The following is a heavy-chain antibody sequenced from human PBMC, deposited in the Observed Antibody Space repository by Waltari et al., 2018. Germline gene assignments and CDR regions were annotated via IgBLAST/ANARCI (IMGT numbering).Heavy chain of an antibody. D-gene: IGHD6-19*01. CDR1: GVSMDDSSYY. J-gene: IGHJ2*01. Sequence: QLQLQESGPGLVKPSETLSLTCTVSGVSMDDSSYYWGWIRQPPGKGLEWIGSVYYNGNTRHNPSLKSRVTVSGDTSKNQFSLMLNSVTAADTAVYYCVRHRLAWYFDLWGRGTLVTVSS. CDR2: VYYNGNT. V-gene: IGHV4-39*01. CDR3: VRHRLAWYFDL.